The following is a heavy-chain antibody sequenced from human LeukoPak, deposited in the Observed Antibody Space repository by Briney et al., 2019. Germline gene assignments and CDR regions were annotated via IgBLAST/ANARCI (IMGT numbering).Heavy chain of an antibody. Sequence: SETLSLTCAVYGRSFSGYYWSWIRQPPGKGLEWIGEINHSGSTNYNPSLKSRVTISVDTSKNQFSLKLSSVTAADTAVYYCARGLAATPRDWGQGTLVTVSS. CDR2: INHSGST. J-gene: IGHJ4*02. V-gene: IGHV4-34*01. CDR1: GRSFSGYY. D-gene: IGHD6-13*01. CDR3: ARGLAATPRD.